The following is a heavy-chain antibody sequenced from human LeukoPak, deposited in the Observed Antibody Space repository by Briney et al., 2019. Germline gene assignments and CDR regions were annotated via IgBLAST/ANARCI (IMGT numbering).Heavy chain of an antibody. CDR3: ATYDSWSGYNIAY. V-gene: IGHV3-7*03. CDR1: GFTLSSRW. D-gene: IGHD3-3*01. CDR2: INRDGSEK. J-gene: IGHJ4*02. Sequence: GGSLRLSCVVSGFTLSSRWMMWVRQAPGEGLEWMTNINRDGSEKNYVDSVKGRFAITRDNAENSLYLQMNSLKVEDPAIYYCATYDSWSGYNIAYWGQGTLVTVSS.